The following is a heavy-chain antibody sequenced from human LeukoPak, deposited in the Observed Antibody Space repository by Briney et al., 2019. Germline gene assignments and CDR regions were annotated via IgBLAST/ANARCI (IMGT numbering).Heavy chain of an antibody. Sequence: ASVKVSCKASGYTFTSYAMHWVRQAPGQRLEWMGWINAGNGNTKYSQKFQGRVTITRDTSASTAYMELSSLRSEDTAVYYCARVRESGYSYGYVDYYYYYGMDVWGQGTTVTVSS. CDR2: INAGNGNT. D-gene: IGHD5-18*01. V-gene: IGHV1-3*01. J-gene: IGHJ6*02. CDR1: GYTFTSYA. CDR3: ARVRESGYSYGYVDYYYYYGMDV.